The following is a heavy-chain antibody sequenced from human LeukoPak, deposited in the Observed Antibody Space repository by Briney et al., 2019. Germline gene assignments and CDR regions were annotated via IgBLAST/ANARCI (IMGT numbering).Heavy chain of an antibody. Sequence: PGGSLRLSCADSGFTFSNAWMSWVRQAPGKGLEWVSFIYSDNTHYSDSVKGRFTISRDNSKNTLYLQMNSLRAEDTAVYYCARRAGAYSHPYDYWGQGTLVTVSS. CDR1: GFTFSNAW. D-gene: IGHD4/OR15-4a*01. J-gene: IGHJ4*02. CDR3: ARRAGAYSHPYDY. CDR2: IYSDNT. V-gene: IGHV3-53*01.